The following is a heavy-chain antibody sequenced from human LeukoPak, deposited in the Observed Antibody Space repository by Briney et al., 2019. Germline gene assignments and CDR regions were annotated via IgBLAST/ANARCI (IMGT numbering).Heavy chain of an antibody. J-gene: IGHJ4*02. CDR1: GFTFSNYW. CDR3: ARDLSGVTGYTYGRGIDY. D-gene: IGHD5-18*01. Sequence: GGSLRLSCAASGFTFSNYWMHWVRQAPGKGLVWVPRINSDGINTSYADSVKGRFTISRDNAKTSLYLQMNSLRAEDTAVYYCARDLSGVTGYTYGRGIDYWGQGTLVTVSS. V-gene: IGHV3-74*01. CDR2: INSDGINT.